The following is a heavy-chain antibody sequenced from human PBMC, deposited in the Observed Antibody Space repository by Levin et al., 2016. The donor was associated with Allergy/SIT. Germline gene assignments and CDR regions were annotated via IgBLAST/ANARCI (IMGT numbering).Heavy chain of an antibody. D-gene: IGHD2-2*01. CDR3: ASELIVVVPAATREIYYYYGMDV. CDR1: GYTFTSYG. V-gene: IGHV1-18*01. J-gene: IGHJ6*02. CDR2: ISAYNGNT. Sequence: ASVKVSCKASGYTFTSYGISWVRQAPGQGLEWMGWISAYNGNTNYAQKLQGRVTMTTDTSTSTAYMELRSLRSDDTAVYYCASELIVVVPAATREIYYYYGMDVWGQGTTVTVSS.